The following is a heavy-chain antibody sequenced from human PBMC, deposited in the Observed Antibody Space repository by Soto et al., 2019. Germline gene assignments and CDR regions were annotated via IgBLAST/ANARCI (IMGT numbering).Heavy chain of an antibody. CDR3: ASVGFGDYDILTGYYKIGYYYYMYV. CDR1: GFTFSSYW. J-gene: IGHJ6*03. Sequence: EVQLVESGGGLVQPGGSLRLSCAASGFTFSSYWMHWVRQAPGKGLVWVSRINSDGSSTNYADSVKGRFTISRDNAKNTLYLQMNSLRAEDTAVYYGASVGFGDYDILTGYYKIGYYYYMYVWGKGTTVTVSS. D-gene: IGHD3-9*01. CDR2: INSDGSST. V-gene: IGHV3-74*01.